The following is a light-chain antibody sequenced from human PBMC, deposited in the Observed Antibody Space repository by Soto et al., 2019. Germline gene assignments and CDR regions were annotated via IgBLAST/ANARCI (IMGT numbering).Light chain of an antibody. CDR3: TSYTSSSTWV. Sequence: QSALTQPASVSGSPGQSITISCTGTTSDVGGYNYVSWFQQYPGKAPKLKIYEVSNRPSGVSNRFSGSKSGNTASLTIYDLQAEDEADYYCTSYTSSSTWVFGGGTKVTVL. CDR1: TSDVGGYNY. V-gene: IGLV2-14*01. J-gene: IGLJ3*02. CDR2: EVS.